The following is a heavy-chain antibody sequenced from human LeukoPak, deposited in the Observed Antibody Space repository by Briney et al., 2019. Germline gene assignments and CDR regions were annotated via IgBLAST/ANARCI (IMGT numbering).Heavy chain of an antibody. Sequence: GGSLRLSCAASGFTFSSYAMSWVRQAPGKGLEWVSAISGSGGSTYYADSVKGRFTTSRDNSKNTLYLPMNSLRAEDTAVYYCAKSRSSGYHYYFDCCGQATLVTVSS. CDR1: GFTFSSYA. V-gene: IGHV3-23*01. CDR2: ISGSGGST. CDR3: AKSRSSGYHYYFDC. J-gene: IGHJ4*02. D-gene: IGHD3-22*01.